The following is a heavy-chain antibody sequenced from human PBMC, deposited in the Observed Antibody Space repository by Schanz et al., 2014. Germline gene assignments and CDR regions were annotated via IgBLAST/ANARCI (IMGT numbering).Heavy chain of an antibody. CDR1: GITFSSHS. CDR3: VRVSFADPRLYRGMDRDIDY. V-gene: IGHV3-21*01. D-gene: IGHD5-18*01. CDR2: ISTSGTYM. J-gene: IGHJ4*02. Sequence: EVQLLESGGGLVQPGGSLRLSCAASGITFSSHSFNWVRQAPGKGLEWVSSISTSGTYMYIADSLKGRLTISRDDAKKSMYLQMNNLRAEDTAVYYCVRVSFADPRLYRGMDRDIDYWGQGTLVTVSP.